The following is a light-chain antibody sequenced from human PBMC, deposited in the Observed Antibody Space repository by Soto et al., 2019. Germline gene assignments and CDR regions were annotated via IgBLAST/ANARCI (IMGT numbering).Light chain of an antibody. J-gene: IGKJ4*01. CDR3: QQYGSPLT. CDR1: QSVSSSY. CDR2: GAS. V-gene: IGKV3-20*01. Sequence: EIVLTQSPATLSLSPGERATLSCRVSQSVSSSYLAWYQQKPGQTPRLLIYGASNRATGIPDRFSGSGSGTDFTLTISRLEPEDFAVYYCQQYGSPLTFGGGTKVDIK.